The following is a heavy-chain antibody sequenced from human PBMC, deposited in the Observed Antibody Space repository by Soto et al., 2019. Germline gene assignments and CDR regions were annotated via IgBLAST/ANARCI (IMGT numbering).Heavy chain of an antibody. J-gene: IGHJ4*02. D-gene: IGHD6-19*01. CDR2: IDGDGTTT. Sequence: EVQLVESGGGVVQPGGSLRLSCAASGFTFNSYWMHWVRQVPGKGLECVSRIDGDGTTTHYADSVKGRFTISRDNAKNTLYLQMNSLRAEDSAVYLCARRIAVAGTSDHWGQGTLVTVSS. V-gene: IGHV3-74*01. CDR1: GFTFNSYW. CDR3: ARRIAVAGTSDH.